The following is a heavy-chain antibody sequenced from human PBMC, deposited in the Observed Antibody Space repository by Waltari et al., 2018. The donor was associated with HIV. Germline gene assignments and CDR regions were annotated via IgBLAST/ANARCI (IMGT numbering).Heavy chain of an antibody. CDR2: IYTSGST. V-gene: IGHV4-4*07. Sequence: QVQLQESGPGLVKPSETLSLTCTVSGGSISSYYWSWIRQPAGKGLEWIGRIYTSGSTNDNPSLKSRVTMSVDTSKNQFSLKLGSVTAADTAVYYCARTIVVVPAAIKDWGQGTLVTVSS. CDR1: GGSISSYY. J-gene: IGHJ4*02. CDR3: ARTIVVVPAAIKD. D-gene: IGHD2-2*02.